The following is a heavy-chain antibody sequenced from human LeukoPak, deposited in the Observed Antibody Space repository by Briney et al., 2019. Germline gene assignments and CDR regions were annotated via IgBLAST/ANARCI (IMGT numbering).Heavy chain of an antibody. V-gene: IGHV3-33*01. J-gene: IGHJ5*02. CDR1: GFTFSSYG. CDR2: IWYDGSNK. D-gene: IGHD3-3*01. Sequence: GGSLRLSCAASGFTFSSYGMHWVRQAPGKGLEWVAVIWYDGSNKYCADSVKGRFTISRDNSKNTLYLQVNSLRADDTAVYYCARDLYDFWSGYYRHWFDPWGQGTLVTVSS. CDR3: ARDLYDFWSGYYRHWFDP.